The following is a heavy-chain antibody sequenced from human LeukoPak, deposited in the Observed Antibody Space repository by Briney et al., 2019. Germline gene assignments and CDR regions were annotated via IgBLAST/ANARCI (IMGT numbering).Heavy chain of an antibody. CDR1: GFTFSSYV. CDR2: ISGSGGST. Sequence: GGSLRLSCAASGFTFSSYVMSWVRQAPGKGLDWVSAISGSGGSTYYADSVKGRFTISRDNSKNTLYLQMNSLRAEDTAVYYCAKGGTVTTFHYYYYMDVWGKGTTVTISS. V-gene: IGHV3-23*01. CDR3: AKGGTVTTFHYYYYMDV. J-gene: IGHJ6*03. D-gene: IGHD4-17*01.